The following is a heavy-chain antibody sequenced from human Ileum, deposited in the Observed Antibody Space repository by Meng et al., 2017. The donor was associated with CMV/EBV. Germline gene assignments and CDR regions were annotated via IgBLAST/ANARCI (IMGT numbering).Heavy chain of an antibody. V-gene: IGHV1-2*02. CDR3: ARDPDFNIAAYNDY. Sequence: ASVKVSCKASGYTFTGYYMHWVRQAPGQGLEWMGWINPNTGGTNYGQKLQGRVTMTRDTSISTAYMELSRLRSDDTAVYYCARDPDFNIAAYNDYWGQGTLVTVSS. CDR2: INPNTGGT. CDR1: GYTFTGYY. D-gene: IGHD6-25*01. J-gene: IGHJ4*02.